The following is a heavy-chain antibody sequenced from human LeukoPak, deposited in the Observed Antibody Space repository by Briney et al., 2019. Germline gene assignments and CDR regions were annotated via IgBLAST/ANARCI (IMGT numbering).Heavy chain of an antibody. V-gene: IGHV1-8*01. CDR2: MSPNSGNT. CDR1: GYTFTNYD. Sequence: ASVTVSCKASGYTFTNYDINWVRQAAGQWLEWMGWMSPNSGNTGYAQKFQGRITMTRDTSISTAYMELSSLRSEDTAVYYCARNLYNAGDFESWGQGTLVTVSS. J-gene: IGHJ4*02. D-gene: IGHD1-14*01. CDR3: ARNLYNAGDFES.